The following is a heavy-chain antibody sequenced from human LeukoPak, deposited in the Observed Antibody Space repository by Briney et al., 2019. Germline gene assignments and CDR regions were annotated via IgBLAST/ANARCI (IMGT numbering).Heavy chain of an antibody. CDR1: GYSFTDYY. CDR3: ARADRLHGGPYLIGP. J-gene: IGHJ5*02. Sequence: ASLKVSCKPSGYSFTDYYMHWVRPAPGQGLEWMGWINPNSGGTRAAQKFQGRVTMTRDTSITTVYMEVSWLTSDDTAIYYCARADRLHGGPYLIGPWGQGTLVTVSS. V-gene: IGHV1-2*02. D-gene: IGHD2-21*01. CDR2: INPNSGGT.